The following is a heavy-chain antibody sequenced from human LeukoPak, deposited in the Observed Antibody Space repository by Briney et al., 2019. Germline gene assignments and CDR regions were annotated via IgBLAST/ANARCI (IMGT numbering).Heavy chain of an antibody. J-gene: IGHJ4*02. Sequence: GGSLRLSCAASGFTFRTYGIHWVRQAPGKGMEWVAVISYDGSNQYYADSVKGRFTISRDKSKNTVYLQMNSLRAEDTAVYYCAKDSRSGYSGYNDYWGQGTLVTVSS. D-gene: IGHD5-12*01. V-gene: IGHV3-30*18. CDR3: AKDSRSGYSGYNDY. CDR1: GFTFRTYG. CDR2: ISYDGSNQ.